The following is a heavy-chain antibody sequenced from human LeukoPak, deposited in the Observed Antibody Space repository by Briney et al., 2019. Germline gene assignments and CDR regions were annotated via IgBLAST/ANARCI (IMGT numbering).Heavy chain of an antibody. J-gene: IGHJ6*03. CDR1: GGSFSGYY. V-gene: IGHV4-34*01. D-gene: IGHD1-1*01. CDR3: ARWGRPGVRYYYMDV. CDR2: INHSGST. Sequence: TSETLSLTCAVYGGSFSGYYWSWIRQPPGKGLEWIGEINHSGSTNYNPSLKSRVTISVDTSKNQFSLKLSSVTVADTAVYYCARWGRPGVRYYYMDVWGKGTTVTVSS.